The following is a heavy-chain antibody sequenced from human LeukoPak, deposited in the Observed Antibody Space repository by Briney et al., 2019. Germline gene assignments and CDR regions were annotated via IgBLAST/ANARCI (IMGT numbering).Heavy chain of an antibody. CDR2: GDYSGGT. CDR3: ARERGEEYSSGWYKTNFFDT. CDR1: SDFFSSVTDY. V-gene: IGHV4-39*07. Sequence: SETLSLTCTVSSDFFSSVTDYWAWIRQPPGKGLEWIAGGDYSGGTYCNPSLESRVAISADMSKNQISLKLSSVTAADTALYYCARERGEEYSSGWYKTNFFDTWGQGTRVTVSS. J-gene: IGHJ4*02. D-gene: IGHD6-19*01.